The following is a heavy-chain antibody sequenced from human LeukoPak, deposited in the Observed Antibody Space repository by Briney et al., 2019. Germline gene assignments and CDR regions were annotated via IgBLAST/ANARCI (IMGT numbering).Heavy chain of an antibody. CDR1: GGSISSYY. J-gene: IGHJ6*03. D-gene: IGHD6-19*01. CDR2: IYTSGST. CDR3: ASVRAYSSGWYGSSYYYYMDV. V-gene: IGHV4-4*09. Sequence: SETLSLTCTVSGGSISSYYWSWIRQPPGKGLEWIGYIYTSGSTNYNPSLKSRVIISVDTSKNQFSLKLSSVTAADTAVYYCASVRAYSSGWYGSSYYYYMDVWGKGTTVTVSS.